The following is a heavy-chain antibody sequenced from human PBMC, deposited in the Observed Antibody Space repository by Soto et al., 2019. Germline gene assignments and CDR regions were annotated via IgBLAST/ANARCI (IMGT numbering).Heavy chain of an antibody. CDR2: IYWDDDA. CDR1: GFSLNTGGEA. CDR3: AHFPTDYYTSRVSGPVGYFDS. D-gene: IGHD3-3*01. V-gene: IGHV2-5*02. Sequence: QITLKESGPTLVKPTQTLTLTCTFSGFSLNTGGEAVGWIRQSPGKALEWLALIYWDDDARYPSSLETRLTITKDTSKNQVVLSMTKMDPADTATYFCAHFPTDYYTSRVSGPVGYFDSWGQGILVTVSS. J-gene: IGHJ4*02.